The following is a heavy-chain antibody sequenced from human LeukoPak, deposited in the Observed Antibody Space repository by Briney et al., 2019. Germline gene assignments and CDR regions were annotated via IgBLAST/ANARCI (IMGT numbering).Heavy chain of an antibody. J-gene: IGHJ4*02. CDR1: GGSISSSSYY. D-gene: IGHD6-13*01. V-gene: IGHV4-39*01. Sequence: SETLSLTCTVSGGSISSSSYYWGWIRQPPGKGQEWIGSIYYSGSTYYNPSLKSRVTISVDTSKNQFSLKLSSVTAADTAVYYCARVRQLSLLYDYWGQGTLVTVSS. CDR3: ARVRQLSLLYDY. CDR2: IYYSGST.